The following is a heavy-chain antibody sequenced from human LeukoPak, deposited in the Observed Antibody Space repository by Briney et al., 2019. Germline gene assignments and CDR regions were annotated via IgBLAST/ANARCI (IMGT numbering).Heavy chain of an antibody. J-gene: IGHJ4*02. V-gene: IGHV5-51*01. CDR3: ARGVRGYYDSSGYPRDFDY. D-gene: IGHD3-22*01. Sequence: GESLKISCKGSGYRFTSYWIGWVRQMPGKGLEWMGIIYPGDSDTRYSPSFQGQVTISADKSISTAYLQWSSLKASDTAMHYCARGVRGYYDSSGYPRDFDYWGQGTLVTVPS. CDR2: IYPGDSDT. CDR1: GYRFTSYW.